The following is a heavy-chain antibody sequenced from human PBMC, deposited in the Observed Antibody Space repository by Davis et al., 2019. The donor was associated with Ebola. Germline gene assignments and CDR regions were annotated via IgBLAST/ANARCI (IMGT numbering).Heavy chain of an antibody. Sequence: AASVKVSCKASGYTFTSYYMHWVRQAPGQGLEWMGIINPSGGNTSYPQKFQGRVTMTRDTSTSTVYMELSSLRSEDTAVYYCARYPSIAAAGTPRKDWFDPWGQGTLVTVSS. J-gene: IGHJ5*02. CDR1: GYTFTSYY. D-gene: IGHD6-13*01. CDR2: INPSGGNT. CDR3: ARYPSIAAAGTPRKDWFDP. V-gene: IGHV1-46*01.